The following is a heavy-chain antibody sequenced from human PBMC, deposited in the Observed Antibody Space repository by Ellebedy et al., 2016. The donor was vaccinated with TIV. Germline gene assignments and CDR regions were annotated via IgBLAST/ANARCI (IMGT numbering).Heavy chain of an antibody. Sequence: ASVKVSCXASGYTFTSYGISWVRQAPGQGLEWMGWISAYNGNTNYAQKLQGRVTMTTDTSTSTAYMELRSLRSYDTAVYYCARSIAARSLVYWGQGTLVTVSS. CDR2: ISAYNGNT. D-gene: IGHD6-6*01. CDR3: ARSIAARSLVY. CDR1: GYTFTSYG. J-gene: IGHJ4*02. V-gene: IGHV1-18*01.